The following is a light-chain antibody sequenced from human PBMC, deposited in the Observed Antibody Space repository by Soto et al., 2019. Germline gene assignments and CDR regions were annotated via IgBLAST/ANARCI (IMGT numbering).Light chain of an antibody. CDR2: DVT. J-gene: IGLJ2*01. Sequence: QSALTQPRSVSGSPGQSVTISCTGTNSDVGTYNYVSWYQQHPGKAPKLIIYDVTKRPSGVPDRFSGSKSGNTASLIISGLQAADEAEYYCCCCLYAGSSSFRVLFGGGTQLTVL. V-gene: IGLV2-11*01. CDR3: CLYAGSSSFRVL. CDR1: NSDVGTYNY.